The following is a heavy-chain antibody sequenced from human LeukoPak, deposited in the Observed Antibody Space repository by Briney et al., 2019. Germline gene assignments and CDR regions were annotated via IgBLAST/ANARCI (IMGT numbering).Heavy chain of an antibody. CDR3: ARGNYYGQDY. D-gene: IGHD3-10*01. CDR2: INSDGSTT. CDR1: GFTFSSYW. V-gene: IGHV3-74*01. J-gene: IGHJ4*02. Sequence: GGSLRLSCGASGFTFSSYWMHWVRQAPGKGLVWISRINSDGSTTSYADSVKGRFTISRDNAKNTLYLQMDSLRAEDTAVYYCARGNYYGQDYWGQGTLVTVSS.